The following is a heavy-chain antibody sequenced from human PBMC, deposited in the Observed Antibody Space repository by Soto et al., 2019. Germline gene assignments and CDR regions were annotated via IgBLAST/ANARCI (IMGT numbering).Heavy chain of an antibody. D-gene: IGHD2-2*01. CDR1: GGSFSGYY. J-gene: IGHJ4*02. Sequence: SETLSLTCAVYGGSFSGYYWSWIRQPPGKGLEWIGEINHSGSTNYNPSLKSRVTISVDTSKNQFSLKLSSVTAADTAVYYCARGNGAPITPFRFYCSSTSCYAGASFDYWGQGTLVTVSS. CDR2: INHSGST. V-gene: IGHV4-34*01. CDR3: ARGNGAPITPFRFYCSSTSCYAGASFDY.